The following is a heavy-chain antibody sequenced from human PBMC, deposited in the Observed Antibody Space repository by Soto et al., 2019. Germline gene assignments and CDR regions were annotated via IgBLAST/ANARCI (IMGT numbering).Heavy chain of an antibody. V-gene: IGHV3-48*02. CDR2: ITAASDTI. CDR1: GFTFSIYT. Sequence: EVQLVESGGGLAQPGGSLRLSCEAAGFTFSIYTMNWVRQAPGKGVEWVSYITAASDTIYYADSVKGRFTISRDNAKNSLYLQMNSLRDEDTAVYYCARHYTTSRVGAWFDPWGQGTLVTVSS. D-gene: IGHD3-3*01. CDR3: ARHYTTSRVGAWFDP. J-gene: IGHJ5*02.